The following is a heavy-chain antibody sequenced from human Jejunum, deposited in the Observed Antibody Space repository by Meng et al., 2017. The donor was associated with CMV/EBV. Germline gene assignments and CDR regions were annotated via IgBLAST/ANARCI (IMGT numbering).Heavy chain of an antibody. CDR3: ARQRKYAAGGTGEFDP. CDR2: IDHTGSA. V-gene: IGHV4-34*01. Sequence: VQHPHVAARLLAPSDPLALNCAVYGGLFSGFSWSWIRQPPGKGLEWIAEIDHTGSANYNPSLKSRVTISVDTSKNQFSLELNSVTAADTALYYCARQRKYAAGGTGEFDPWGQGTLVTVSS. CDR1: GGLFSGFS. J-gene: IGHJ5*02. D-gene: IGHD6-13*01.